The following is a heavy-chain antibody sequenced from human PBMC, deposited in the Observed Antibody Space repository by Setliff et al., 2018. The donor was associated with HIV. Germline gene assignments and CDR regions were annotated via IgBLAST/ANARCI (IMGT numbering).Heavy chain of an antibody. D-gene: IGHD2-21*01. V-gene: IGHV1-18*01. CDR1: GYTFTNYG. CDR3: ARPSSPDCGGDCYPDAFDI. CDR2: ISTYNGNT. Sequence: ASVKVSCKASGYTFTNYGISWVRQAPGQGLERMGWISTYNGNTKYVQKLQGRVTMTTDTSTSTAYMELRSLRSDDTAMYYCARPSSPDCGGDCYPDAFDIWGQGTMVTVSS. J-gene: IGHJ3*02.